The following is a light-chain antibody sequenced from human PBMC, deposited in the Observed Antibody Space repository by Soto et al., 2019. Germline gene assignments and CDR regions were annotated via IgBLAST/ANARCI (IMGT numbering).Light chain of an antibody. J-gene: IGKJ1*01. CDR2: STS. CDR3: LQHNTYPRT. Sequence: DIQMTQSPSSLSASVGDRVIITCRASQDIGSDLGWYQQKPGKAPKRLIYSTSSLQSGVPGRFSGSGSGAEFSLTISSLQPEDFATYYCLQHNTYPRTFGHGTKVDIK. V-gene: IGKV1-17*01. CDR1: QDIGSD.